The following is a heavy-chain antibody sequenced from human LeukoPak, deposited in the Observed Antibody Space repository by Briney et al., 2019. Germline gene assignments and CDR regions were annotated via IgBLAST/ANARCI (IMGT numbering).Heavy chain of an antibody. CDR1: GFTFDDYA. Sequence: HPGGSLRLSCAASGFTFDDYAMHWVRQTGKGLAWVSGISWNSDSVGYADSVQGRFTTSRDNGKNSLYLQMDSLRTEDTALYYCAKGDTTGWSVSAFDIWGRGTMVTVSS. J-gene: IGHJ3*02. CDR3: AKGDTTGWSVSAFDI. CDR2: ISWNSDSV. V-gene: IGHV3-9*01. D-gene: IGHD1-26*01.